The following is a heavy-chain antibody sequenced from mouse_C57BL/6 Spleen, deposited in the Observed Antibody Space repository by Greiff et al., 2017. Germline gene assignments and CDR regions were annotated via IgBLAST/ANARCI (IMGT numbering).Heavy chain of an antibody. CDR2: INPNNGGT. CDR3: VSSWFAY. CDR1: GYTFTDYY. V-gene: IGHV1-26*01. J-gene: IGHJ3*01. Sequence: VQLQQSGPELVKPGASVKISCKASGYTFTDYYMNWVKQSHGKSLEWIGDINPNNGGTSYNQKFKGKATLTVDKSSSTAYMELRSLTSEDSAVYYCVSSWFAYWGQGTLVTVSA.